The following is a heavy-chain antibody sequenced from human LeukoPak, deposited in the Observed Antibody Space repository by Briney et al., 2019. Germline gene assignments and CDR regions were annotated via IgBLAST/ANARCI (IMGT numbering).Heavy chain of an antibody. CDR1: GGSISSYY. Sequence: SETLSLTCTVSGGSISSYYWSWIRQPPGKGLEWIGYIYYSGSTNYNPSLKSRVTISVDTSKNQFSLKLNSVTAADTAVYYCARHLRYSAYNYYLDPWGQGALVTVSS. CDR2: IYYSGST. D-gene: IGHD5-12*01. V-gene: IGHV4-59*08. J-gene: IGHJ5*02. CDR3: ARHLRYSAYNYYLDP.